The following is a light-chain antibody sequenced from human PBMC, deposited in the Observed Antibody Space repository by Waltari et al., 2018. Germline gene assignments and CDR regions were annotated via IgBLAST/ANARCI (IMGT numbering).Light chain of an antibody. J-gene: IGLJ2*01. CDR3: QSADSSGTLKWF. CDR1: SSVVGSYHL. V-gene: IGLV2-23*02. CDR2: GVS. Sequence: QSALTQPASVSGSPGQAIPISCTRTSSVVGSYHLAPWYQHRPGKSPTLIIYGVSKRPSGVSNRFSGSKSGTTVTLTVSGVQAEDEADYYCQSADSSGTLKWFFGGGTKLTVL.